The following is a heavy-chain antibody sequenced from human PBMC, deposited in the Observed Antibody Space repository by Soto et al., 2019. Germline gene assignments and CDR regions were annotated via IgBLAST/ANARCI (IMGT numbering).Heavy chain of an antibody. Sequence: EVQLVESGGGLVQPGRSLRLSCAASGFTFDDYAMHWVRQAPGKGLEWVSGISWNSGDIGYAVSVKGRFTISRDNAKSSLYLQMNSLRAEDTALYFCAKGVNYGMDVWSQGTTVTVSS. CDR3: AKGVNYGMDV. D-gene: IGHD2-21*01. CDR1: GFTFDDYA. J-gene: IGHJ6*02. CDR2: ISWNSGDI. V-gene: IGHV3-9*01.